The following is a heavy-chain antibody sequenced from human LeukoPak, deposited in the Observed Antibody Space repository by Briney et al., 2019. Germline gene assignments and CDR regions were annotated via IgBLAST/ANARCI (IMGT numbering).Heavy chain of an antibody. V-gene: IGHV4-39*01. Sequence: SETLSLTCTVSGGSISGTGYYWGWIRQPPGKGLEWIGSFYYNGSNYYNPSLKSRVTKSVDTSKNQLSLKLSSVTAADTAVYYCARFPTYYDILAGYIDYWGQGSLVTVSS. D-gene: IGHD3-9*01. CDR3: ARFPTYYDILAGYIDY. CDR1: GGSISGTGYY. CDR2: FYYNGSN. J-gene: IGHJ4*02.